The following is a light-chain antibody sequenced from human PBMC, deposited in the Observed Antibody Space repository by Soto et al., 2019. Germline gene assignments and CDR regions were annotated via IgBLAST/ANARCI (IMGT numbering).Light chain of an antibody. Sequence: DIQTTQSPSTLSASVGDRVTISCRASQSISSWLAWYQQKPGKAPKLLIYDASSLESGVPSRFSGSGSGTDFTLTISRLEPEDFAVYYWQQYDSSPSWTFGQGTKV. V-gene: IGKV1-5*01. CDR3: QQYDSSPSWT. J-gene: IGKJ1*01. CDR2: DAS. CDR1: QSISSW.